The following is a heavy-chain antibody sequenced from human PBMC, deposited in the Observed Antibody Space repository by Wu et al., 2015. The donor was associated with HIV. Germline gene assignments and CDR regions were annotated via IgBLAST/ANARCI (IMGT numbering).Heavy chain of an antibody. Sequence: QVQLVQSGAEVKKPGASVKVSCKASGYTFTSYDINWVRQATGQGLEWMGIINPSGGSTSYAQKFQGRVTMTRDKSTSTVYMELRSLGSEDTAVYYCAREGGSHSAFDIWGQGTMVTVSS. J-gene: IGHJ3*02. V-gene: IGHV1-46*01. D-gene: IGHD1-26*01. CDR1: GYTFTSYD. CDR3: AREGGSHSAFDI. CDR2: INPSGGST.